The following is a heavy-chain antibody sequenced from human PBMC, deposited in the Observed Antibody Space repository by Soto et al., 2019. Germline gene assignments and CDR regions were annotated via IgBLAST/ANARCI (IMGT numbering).Heavy chain of an antibody. D-gene: IGHD4-17*01. Sequence: QVHLVQSGAEVKKPGASVTFPCKASGYTFSNYYMHWVRQAPGQGLEWVGIINPSGGGTTYAQNSQGRVTMTRETSTSTIYMELNSLRSEDTAVYYCARGPKLADFGDRGYYGMDVWGHGTTVTVS. CDR2: INPSGGGT. CDR3: ARGPKLADFGDRGYYGMDV. V-gene: IGHV1-46*01. CDR1: GYTFSNYY. J-gene: IGHJ6*01.